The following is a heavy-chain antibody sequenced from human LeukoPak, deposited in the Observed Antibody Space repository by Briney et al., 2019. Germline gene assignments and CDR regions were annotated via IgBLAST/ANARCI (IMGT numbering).Heavy chain of an antibody. CDR3: AGGSWGSSWYLYYYYYYMDV. CDR1: GFTFSDYY. V-gene: IGHV3-11*01. Sequence: GGSPRLSCAASGFTFSDYYMSWIRQAPGKGLEWVSYISSSGSTIYYADSVKGRFTISRDNAKNSLYLQMNSLRAEDTAVYYCAGGSWGSSWYLYYYYYYMDVWGKGTTVTISS. D-gene: IGHD6-13*01. J-gene: IGHJ6*03. CDR2: ISSSGSTI.